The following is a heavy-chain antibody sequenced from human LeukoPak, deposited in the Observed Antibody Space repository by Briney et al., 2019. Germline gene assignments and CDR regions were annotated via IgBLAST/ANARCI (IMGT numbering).Heavy chain of an antibody. CDR1: GGSISGYY. J-gene: IGHJ6*03. CDR3: AREGYCSSTSCYTDYYYYYMDV. CDR2: IYTSGNT. D-gene: IGHD2-2*02. V-gene: IGHV4-4*07. Sequence: SETLSLTCTVSGGSISGYYWSWIRQPAGKGLEWIGRIYTSGNTNYNPSLKNRVTMSVDTSKNQFSLKLSSVTAADTAVYYCAREGYCSSTSCYTDYYYYYMDVWGKGTTVTVSS.